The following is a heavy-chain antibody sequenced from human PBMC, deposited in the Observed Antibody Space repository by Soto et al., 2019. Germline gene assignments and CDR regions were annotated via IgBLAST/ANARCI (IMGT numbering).Heavy chain of an antibody. J-gene: IGHJ6*02. V-gene: IGHV3-11*01. CDR1: GFTFSDYY. CDR2: ISSSGSTI. Sequence: QVQLVESGGGLVKPGGSLRLSCAASGFTFSDYYMSWIRQAPGKGLEWVSYISSSGSTIYYADSVKGRFPISRDNAKNSLYLQMNRLRAEDTAVYYCARQKAWPGEWLSLYAPGMDVWGQGTTVTVSS. CDR3: ARQKAWPGEWLSLYAPGMDV. D-gene: IGHD3-22*01.